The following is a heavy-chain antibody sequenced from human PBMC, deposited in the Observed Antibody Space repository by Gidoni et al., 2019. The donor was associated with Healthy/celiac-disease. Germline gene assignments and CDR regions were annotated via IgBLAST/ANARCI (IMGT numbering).Heavy chain of an antibody. J-gene: IGHJ4*02. D-gene: IGHD3-22*01. CDR3: ARIHYDSSGYYDY. CDR2: IYYSGST. Sequence: QVQLQESGPGLVKPSETLSLTYTVSGGSISSYYWSWIRQPPGKGLEWIGYIYYSGSTNYNPSLKSRVTISVDTSKNPFSLKLSSVTAADTAVYYCARIHYDSSGYYDYWGQGTLVTVSS. CDR1: GGSISSYY. V-gene: IGHV4-59*01.